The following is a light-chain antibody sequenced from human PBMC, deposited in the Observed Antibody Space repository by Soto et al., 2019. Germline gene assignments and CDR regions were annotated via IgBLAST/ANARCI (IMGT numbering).Light chain of an antibody. J-gene: IGLJ1*01. Sequence: QSALTQPASVSGSPGQSITICCIGTSXDIGTYNRVSWYQQPPGTAPKLIIYEVNNRPSGVPDRFSGSKSGNTASLIISGLQAEDEADYYCNSFTTSNTYVFGTGTKVTVL. CDR2: EVN. V-gene: IGLV2-18*02. CDR1: SXDIGTYNR. CDR3: NSFTTSNTYV.